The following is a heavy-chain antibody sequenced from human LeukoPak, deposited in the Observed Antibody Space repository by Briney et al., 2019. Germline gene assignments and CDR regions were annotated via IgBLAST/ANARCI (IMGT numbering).Heavy chain of an antibody. CDR1: GYTFTSYD. CDR2: INTITGNP. CDR3: ARGDYYGSGSYLGNPIKREGRYYYYMDV. J-gene: IGHJ6*03. V-gene: IGHV7-4-1*02. Sequence: GASVKVSCKASGYTFTSYDINWVRQATGQGLEWMGWINTITGNPTYAQGFTGRFVFSLDTSVSTAYLQISSLKTEDTAVYYCARGDYYGSGSYLGNPIKREGRYYYYMDVWGKGTTVTISS. D-gene: IGHD3-10*01.